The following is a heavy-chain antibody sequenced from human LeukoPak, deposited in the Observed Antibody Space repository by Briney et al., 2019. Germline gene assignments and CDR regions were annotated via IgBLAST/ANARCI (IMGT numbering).Heavy chain of an antibody. J-gene: IGHJ3*02. V-gene: IGHV3-21*01. CDR2: ISSSSSYI. Sequence: GGSLRLSCAASGFTFSSYSMNWVRQAPGKGLEWVSSISSSSSYIYYADSVKGRFTISRDNAKNSLYLQMNRLRAEDTAVYYCARDIVVVPAAMGDAFDIWGQGTMVTVSS. CDR3: ARDIVVVPAAMGDAFDI. CDR1: GFTFSSYS. D-gene: IGHD2-2*01.